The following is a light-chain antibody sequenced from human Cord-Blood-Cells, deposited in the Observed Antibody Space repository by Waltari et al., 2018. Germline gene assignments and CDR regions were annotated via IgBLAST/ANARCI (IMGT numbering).Light chain of an antibody. CDR2: AAS. V-gene: IGKV1-39*01. Sequence: DIQMTQSPSSLSASVGDRVTITCRASQSISSYLHWYQQKPGKAPKLPIYAASSLQSGVPSRFSGSGSGTDFTLTISSLQPEDFATYYCQQSYSTPLTFGGGTKVEIK. CDR1: QSISSY. J-gene: IGKJ4*01. CDR3: QQSYSTPLT.